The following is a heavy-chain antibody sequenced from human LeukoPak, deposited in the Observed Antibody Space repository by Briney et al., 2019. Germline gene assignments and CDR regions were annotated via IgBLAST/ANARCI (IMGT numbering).Heavy chain of an antibody. CDR1: GGSFSSYY. CDR2: INHSGST. J-gene: IGHJ4*02. CDR3: ARNGGYENYLDY. V-gene: IGHV4-34*01. D-gene: IGHD5-12*01. Sequence: SETLSLTCAVYGGSFSSYYWSWIRQSPGKGLEWIGKINHSGSTNYNPSLKSRVTISLDTSRNQFSLKLSSVTAADTAVYYCARNGGYENYLDYWGQGTLVTVSS.